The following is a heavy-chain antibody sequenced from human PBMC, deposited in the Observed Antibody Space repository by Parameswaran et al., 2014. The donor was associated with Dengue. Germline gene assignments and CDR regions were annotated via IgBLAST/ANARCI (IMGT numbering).Heavy chain of an antibody. V-gene: IGHV4-59*01. D-gene: IGHD4-17*01. Sequence: ASETLSLTCTVSGGSISSYYWSWIRQPPGKGLEWIGYIYYSGSTNYNPSLKSRVTISVDTSKNQFSLKLSSVTAADTAVYYCARSVTTAAFDYWGQGTLVTVSS. CDR1: GGSISSYY. J-gene: IGHJ4*02. CDR3: ARSVTTAAFDY. CDR2: IYYSGST.